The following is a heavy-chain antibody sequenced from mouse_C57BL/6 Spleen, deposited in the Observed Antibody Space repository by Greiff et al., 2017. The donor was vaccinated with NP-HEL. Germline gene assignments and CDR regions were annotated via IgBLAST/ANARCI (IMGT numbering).Heavy chain of an antibody. D-gene: IGHD2-3*01. CDR2: IYPGDGDT. CDR1: GYAFSSYW. J-gene: IGHJ2*01. Sequence: LVESGAELVKPGASVKISCKASGYAFSSYWMNWVKQRPGKGLEWIGQIYPGDGDTNYNGKFKGKATLTADKSSSTAYMQLSSLTTEDSAVYFCARREDGYFLDYWGQGTTLTVSS. V-gene: IGHV1-80*01. CDR3: ARREDGYFLDY.